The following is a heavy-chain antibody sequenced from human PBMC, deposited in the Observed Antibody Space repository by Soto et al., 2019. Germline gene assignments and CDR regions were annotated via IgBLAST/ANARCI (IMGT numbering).Heavy chain of an antibody. Sequence: GGSLRLSCAASGFTFSSYAMHWVRQAPGKGLEWVAVISYDGSNKYYADSVKGRFTISRDNSKNTLYLQMNSLRAEDTAVYYCARVGIVGATIAIDYWGQGTLVTVSS. V-gene: IGHV3-30-3*01. J-gene: IGHJ4*02. CDR3: ARVGIVGATIAIDY. CDR2: ISYDGSNK. CDR1: GFTFSSYA. D-gene: IGHD1-26*01.